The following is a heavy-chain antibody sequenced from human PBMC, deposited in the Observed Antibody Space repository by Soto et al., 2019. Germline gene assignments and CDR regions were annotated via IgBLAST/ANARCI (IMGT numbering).Heavy chain of an antibody. D-gene: IGHD2-21*02. CDR2: IRNKPNGHTT. CDR3: STTVITAPLFEY. J-gene: IGHJ4*02. CDR1: GFTFSGHY. V-gene: IGHV3-72*01. Sequence: EVQLVESGGGLVQPGGSLRLSCEGSGFTFSGHYMDWVRQAPGKGLEWLGRIRNKPNGHTTEYAASVKGRFTISRDDSKNFVYLQMNSLKSEDTAVYYCSTTVITAPLFEYWGQGTLVTVSS.